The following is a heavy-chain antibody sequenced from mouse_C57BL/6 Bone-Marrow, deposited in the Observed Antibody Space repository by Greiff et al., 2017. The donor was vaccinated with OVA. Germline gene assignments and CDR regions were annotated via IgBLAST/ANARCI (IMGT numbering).Heavy chain of an antibody. CDR2: IWGDGST. V-gene: IGHV2-3*01. Sequence: QVQLKQSGPGLVAPSQSLSITCTVSGFSLTSYGVSWVRQPPGKGLEWLGVIWGDGSTNYHSALISRLSISKDNSKSQVFLKLNSLQTDDTATYYCATIIPHFYGSRRAWFAYWGQGTLVTVSA. D-gene: IGHD1-1*01. J-gene: IGHJ3*01. CDR1: GFSLTSYG. CDR3: ATIIPHFYGSRRAWFAY.